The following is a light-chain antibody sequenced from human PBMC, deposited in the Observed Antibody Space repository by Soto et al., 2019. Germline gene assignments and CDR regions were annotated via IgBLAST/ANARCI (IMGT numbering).Light chain of an antibody. J-gene: IGKJ1*01. CDR3: QQYTPGT. Sequence: DIQMTQSPSTLSASVGDRVTITFRASQSISSWLAWYQQKPGKAPKLLIYDASSLESGVPSRFSGSGSGTEFTLTISSLQPDDFATYYCQQYTPGTFGQGTKVEIK. V-gene: IGKV1-5*01. CDR2: DAS. CDR1: QSISSW.